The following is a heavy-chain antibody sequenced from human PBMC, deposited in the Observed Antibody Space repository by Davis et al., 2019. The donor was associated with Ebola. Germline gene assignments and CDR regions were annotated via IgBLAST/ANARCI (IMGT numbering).Heavy chain of an antibody. Sequence: ASVKVSCKASGYTFTGYYMHWVRQAPGQGLEWMGWINPNSGGTNYAQKFQGRVTMTRDTSISTAYMELSRLRSDDTAVYYCARTQTRINWFDPWGQGTLVTVSS. V-gene: IGHV1-2*02. CDR3: ARTQTRINWFDP. J-gene: IGHJ5*02. CDR1: GYTFTGYY. D-gene: IGHD2-15*01. CDR2: INPNSGGT.